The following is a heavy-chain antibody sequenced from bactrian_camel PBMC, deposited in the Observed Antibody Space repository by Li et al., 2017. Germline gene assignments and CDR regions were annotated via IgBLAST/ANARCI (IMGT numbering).Heavy chain of an antibody. CDR1: GGSFSDQ. J-gene: IGHJ4*01. V-gene: IGHV3S53*01. Sequence: HVQLVESGGASVQAGESLRLSCVASGGSFSDQMGWYRQVPGKEREGVAAIDSRGSTSYADSVKGRFTISKDNAKNTLYLQMNSLKPEDTAMYYCAADAGCSYCSGGHCYSLVKYWGQGTQVTVS. D-gene: IGHD2*01. CDR2: IDSRGST. CDR3: AADAGCSYCSGGHCYSLVKY.